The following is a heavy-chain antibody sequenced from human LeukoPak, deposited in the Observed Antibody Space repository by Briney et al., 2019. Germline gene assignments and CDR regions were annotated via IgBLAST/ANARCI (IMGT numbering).Heavy chain of an antibody. CDR2: ISGGGGYT. CDR1: GFTFSSYG. D-gene: IGHD2-2*03. J-gene: IGHJ4*02. V-gene: IGHV3-23*01. Sequence: GGSLRLSCAASGFTFSSYGISWVRQAPGKGLEWVSIISGGGGYTYYADSVKGRFTISRDNSKNTLYLRMNSLRAEDTAVYYCAKLGYCSSTNCHDCFDYWGQGTLVTVSS. CDR3: AKLGYCSSTNCHDCFDY.